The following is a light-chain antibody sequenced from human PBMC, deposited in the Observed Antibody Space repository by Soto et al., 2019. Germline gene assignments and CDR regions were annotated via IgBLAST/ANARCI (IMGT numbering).Light chain of an antibody. CDR1: QDISNS. Sequence: DIQMTQSPSSLSASVGETVTITCQATQDISNSLNWYQQRPGKAPNLLIYDASTLETGVPSRFSGSGSGTDFTFTIRSLQPEDIATYYCQQYDILVRFTFGPGTTVHLK. CDR2: DAS. J-gene: IGKJ3*01. V-gene: IGKV1-33*01. CDR3: QQYDILVRFT.